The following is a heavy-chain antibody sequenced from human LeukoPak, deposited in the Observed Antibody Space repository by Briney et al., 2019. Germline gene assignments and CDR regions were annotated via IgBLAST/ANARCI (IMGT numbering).Heavy chain of an antibody. Sequence: PGGSLRLSCAASGFTFRSYALHWVRQAPGKGLEWVTLISDDGSSENYADSVKGRFTIFRDDSKNTLYLQMNSLREEDMAVYYCAREGHGFDYWGQETLVTVSP. V-gene: IGHV3-30*01. J-gene: IGHJ4*02. CDR3: AREGHGFDY. CDR1: GFTFRSYA. CDR2: ISDDGSSE.